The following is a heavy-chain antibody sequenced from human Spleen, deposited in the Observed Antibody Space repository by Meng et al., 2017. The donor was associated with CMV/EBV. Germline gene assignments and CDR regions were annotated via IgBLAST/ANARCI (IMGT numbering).Heavy chain of an antibody. V-gene: IGHV3-NL1*01. CDR3: AKDGYSYGWGYYYYYGMDV. Sequence: GGSLRLSCAASGFTFRNYDMHWVRQTPGKGLEWVSSIGSAGDRYYADSVKGRFTISRDNSKNTLYLQMNSLRAEDTAVYYCAKDGYSYGWGYYYYYGMDVWGQGTTVTVSS. J-gene: IGHJ6*02. CDR1: GFTFRNYD. CDR2: IGSAGDR. D-gene: IGHD5-18*01.